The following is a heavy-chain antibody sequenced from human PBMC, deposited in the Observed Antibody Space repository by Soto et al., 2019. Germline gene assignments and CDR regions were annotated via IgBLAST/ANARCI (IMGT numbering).Heavy chain of an antibody. D-gene: IGHD3-16*01. V-gene: IGHV1-18*01. CDR2: ISGYNGHT. CDR3: AREGEMPYYYYGVDV. CDR1: GYTFTTHG. J-gene: IGHJ6*02. Sequence: QVQLVQSGAEVRKPGASVKVSCKASGYTFTTHGISWVRQAPGQGLEWMGWISGYNGHTKYAQKFQGRVTMTTDTSTSTVYMDLRSLRSDDTAVYYCAREGEMPYYYYGVDVWGQGTTVTVS.